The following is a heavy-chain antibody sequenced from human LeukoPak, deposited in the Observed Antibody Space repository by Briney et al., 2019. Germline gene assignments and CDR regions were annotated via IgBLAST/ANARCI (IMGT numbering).Heavy chain of an antibody. D-gene: IGHD3-10*01. J-gene: IGHJ4*02. Sequence: ASVEVSCKASGYTFTGYYMHWVRQAPGQGLEWMGWINPNSGGTNYAQKFQGRVTMTRDTSISTAYMELSRLRSDDTAVYYCARKVGSPIIGIGYWGQGTLVTVSS. CDR1: GYTFTGYY. CDR3: ARKVGSPIIGIGY. CDR2: INPNSGGT. V-gene: IGHV1-2*02.